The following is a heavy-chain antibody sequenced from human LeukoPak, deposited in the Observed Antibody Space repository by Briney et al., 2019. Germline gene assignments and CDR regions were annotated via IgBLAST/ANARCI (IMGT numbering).Heavy chain of an antibody. J-gene: IGHJ3*02. CDR3: ARGGYYGSGSDDAFDI. CDR1: GGSISRYY. CDR2: IYYSGNT. D-gene: IGHD3-10*01. V-gene: IGHV4-59*01. Sequence: PSETLSLTCTVSGGSISRYYWSWIRQPPGKGLEWIGYIYYSGNTNYNPSLKSRVTISVDTSKNQFSLNLSSVTAADTAVYYCARGGYYGSGSDDAFDIWGQGTMVTVSS.